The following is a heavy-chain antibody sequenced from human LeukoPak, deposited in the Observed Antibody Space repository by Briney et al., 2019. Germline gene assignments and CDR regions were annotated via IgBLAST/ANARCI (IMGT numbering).Heavy chain of an antibody. Sequence: WASVKVSCKASGYTFTGYYMHWVRQAPGQGLEWMGWINPNSGGTNYAQKFQGRVTMTRDTSISTAYMELSRLRSDDTAVYYCARKLGSSWSLSAGSYYFDYWGQGTLVTVSS. CDR3: ARKLGSSWSLSAGSYYFDY. J-gene: IGHJ4*02. CDR1: GYTFTGYY. CDR2: INPNSGGT. V-gene: IGHV1-2*02. D-gene: IGHD6-13*01.